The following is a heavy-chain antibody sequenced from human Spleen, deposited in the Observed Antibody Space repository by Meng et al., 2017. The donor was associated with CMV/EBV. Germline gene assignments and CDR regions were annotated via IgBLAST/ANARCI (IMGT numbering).Heavy chain of an antibody. V-gene: IGHV1-2*02. D-gene: IGHD2-2*01. J-gene: IGHJ6*02. CDR3: ARRGGYCSSTSCFGDYGMDV. CDR1: GYTFTVYY. CDR2: INPNSGGT. Sequence: ASVKVSCKASGYTFTVYYMHWVRQAPGQGLEWMGWINPNSGGTNYAQKFQGRVTMTRDTSISTAYMDRSRLRSDDTAVYYCARRGGYCSSTSCFGDYGMDVWGQGTTVTVSS.